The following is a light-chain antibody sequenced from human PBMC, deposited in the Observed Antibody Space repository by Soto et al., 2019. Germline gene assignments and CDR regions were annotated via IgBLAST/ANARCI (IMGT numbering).Light chain of an antibody. CDR1: QTIKNY. Sequence: DIQMTQSPSSLSASVGDRVTITCRASQTIKNYLNWYQQKPGKAPKLLIYAASSLQSGVPSRFSGSGSGTDFTLTISSLQPEDFGTYYCQQSSTARAFGQGTKVDIK. V-gene: IGKV1-39*01. CDR2: AAS. CDR3: QQSSTARA. J-gene: IGKJ1*01.